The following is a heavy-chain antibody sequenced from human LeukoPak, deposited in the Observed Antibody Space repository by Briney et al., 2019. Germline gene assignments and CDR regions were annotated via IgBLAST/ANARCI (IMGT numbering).Heavy chain of an antibody. Sequence: GASVKVSCKASGYTFTSYDINWVRQATGQGLEWMGWMNPNSGNTGYAQKFQGRVTMTRNTSISTAYMELSSLRSEDTAVYYCARGGSSSGYYYQDFQHWGQGTLVTVSS. D-gene: IGHD3-22*01. CDR3: ARGGSSSGYYYQDFQH. J-gene: IGHJ1*01. CDR1: GYTFTSYD. V-gene: IGHV1-8*01. CDR2: MNPNSGNT.